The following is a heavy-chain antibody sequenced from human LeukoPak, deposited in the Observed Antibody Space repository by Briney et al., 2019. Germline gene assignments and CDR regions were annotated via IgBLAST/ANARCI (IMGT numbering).Heavy chain of an antibody. D-gene: IGHD3-10*01. CDR2: IYYSGST. CDR1: GGSISSYY. CDR3: ARASCFGPHKVGFDP. V-gene: IGHV4-59*01. J-gene: IGHJ5*02. Sequence: SETLSLTCTVSGGSISSYYWSWIRQPPGKGLEWIGYIYYSGSTNYNPSLKSRVTISVDTSKNQFSLKLSSVTAADTAVYYCARASCFGPHKVGFDPGAREPWSPSPQ.